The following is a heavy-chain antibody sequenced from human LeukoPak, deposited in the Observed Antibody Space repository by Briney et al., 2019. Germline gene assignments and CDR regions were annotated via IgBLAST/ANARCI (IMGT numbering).Heavy chain of an antibody. CDR2: IYTGGNT. D-gene: IGHD3-16*01. Sequence: GGSLRLSCAASGFTVDSNYLSWVRQAPGKGLEWVSTIYTGGNTYYAASVKGRFTISRDFSKNTVFLHMSSLRAEDTAVYYCATRVYVPYAFDIWGQGTMVTVSS. CDR3: ATRVYVPYAFDI. V-gene: IGHV3-53*01. CDR1: GFTVDSNY. J-gene: IGHJ3*02.